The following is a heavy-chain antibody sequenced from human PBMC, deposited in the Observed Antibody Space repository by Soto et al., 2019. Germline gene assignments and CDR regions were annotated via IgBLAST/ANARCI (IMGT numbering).Heavy chain of an antibody. V-gene: IGHV1-18*01. CDR3: ASYGGSPSDY. CDR2: ISAYNGNT. J-gene: IGHJ4*02. Sequence: QVQLVQSGAEVKKPGASVKVSCKASGYTVTSYGISWVRQAPGQGREWMGWISAYNGNTDYAQKLQGRVTMTPDTSTSTAYIKLWSLRSSDTAVYYCASYGGSPSDYWGQGTLVTVSS. CDR1: GYTVTSYG. D-gene: IGHD3-16*01.